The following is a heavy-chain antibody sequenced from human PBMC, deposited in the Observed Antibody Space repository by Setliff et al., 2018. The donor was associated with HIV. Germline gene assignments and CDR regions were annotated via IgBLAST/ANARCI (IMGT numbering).Heavy chain of an antibody. CDR1: GGSVGSGSYY. CDR3: ASSPAWRSDYGLHTFDY. Sequence: SETLSLTCSVSGGSVGSGSYYWSWIRQPPGKGLEWIGYIHYTGSTTYNPSLKSRVTISLDTSKNRFSLQLTSVTAADTAVYYCASSPAWRSDYGLHTFDYWGQGTLVTVSS. V-gene: IGHV4-61*01. D-gene: IGHD4-17*01. CDR2: IHYTGST. J-gene: IGHJ4*02.